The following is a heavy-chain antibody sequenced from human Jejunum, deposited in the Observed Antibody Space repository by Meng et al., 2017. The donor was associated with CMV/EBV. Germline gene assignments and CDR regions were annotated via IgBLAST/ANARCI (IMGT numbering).Heavy chain of an antibody. J-gene: IGHJ4*02. D-gene: IGHD6-6*01. CDR3: ARAYSSSCRVDY. V-gene: IGHV1-46*01. CDR1: GYTFPSCC. CDR2: INPSSGST. Sequence: ASGYTFPSCCMHWVRQAPGQGLGWMEIINPSSGSTSYAQKFQGRVTMTRDTSTSTVYMELSSLRSEDTAVYYCARAYSSSCRVDYWGQGTLVTVSS.